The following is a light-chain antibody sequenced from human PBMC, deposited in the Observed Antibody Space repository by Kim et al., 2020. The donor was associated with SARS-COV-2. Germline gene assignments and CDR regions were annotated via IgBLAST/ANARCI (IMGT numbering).Light chain of an antibody. CDR3: QAWDSNIVV. CDR1: KLGDKY. CDR2: QDN. Sequence: VAPGQTASITCSGDKLGDKYACWYQHKPGQSPVLVVFQDNKRPSGIPERFSGSNSGNTATLTISGTQAMDEADYYCQAWDSNIVVFGGGTKLTVL. V-gene: IGLV3-1*01. J-gene: IGLJ2*01.